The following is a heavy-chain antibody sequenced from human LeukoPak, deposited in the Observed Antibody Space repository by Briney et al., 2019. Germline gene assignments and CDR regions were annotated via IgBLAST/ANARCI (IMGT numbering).Heavy chain of an antibody. CDR2: ISAYNGNT. CDR3: ARDYDFWSGPAHWFDP. CDR1: GYTFTSYG. D-gene: IGHD3-3*01. J-gene: IGHJ5*02. V-gene: IGHV1-18*01. Sequence: ASVKVSCKASGYTFTSYGISWVRQAPGQGLEWMGWISAYNGNTNYAQKLQGRVTMTTDTSTSTAYMELRSLRSDDTAVYYCARDYDFWSGPAHWFDPWGQGTLVTVSS.